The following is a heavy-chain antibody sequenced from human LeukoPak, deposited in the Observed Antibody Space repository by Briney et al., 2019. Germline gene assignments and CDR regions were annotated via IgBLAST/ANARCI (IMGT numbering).Heavy chain of an antibody. D-gene: IGHD1-26*01. CDR1: GFTFSSYW. CDR3: ARSKIVGATTGGFDY. V-gene: IGHV3-21*01. CDR2: ISSSSSYI. J-gene: IGHJ4*02. Sequence: GGSLRLSCVASGFTFSSYWMNWVRQAPGKGLQWVSSISSSSSYIYYADSVKGRFTISRDNAKNSLYLQMKSLRVEDTAVYYCARSKIVGATTGGFDYWGQGTLVTVSS.